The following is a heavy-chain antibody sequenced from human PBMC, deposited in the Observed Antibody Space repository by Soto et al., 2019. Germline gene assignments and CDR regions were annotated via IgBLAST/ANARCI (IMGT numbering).Heavy chain of an antibody. CDR3: AHSTSSGTDY. CDR2: IYWDDDK. Sequence: SGPTLVNPTQTLTLTCTFSGFSLNTSAVTVGWIRQPPGKALEWLALIYWDDDKRYSTSMKSRLTITQDTSKNQVVLTMTNMDPVDTASYYCAHSTSSGTDYWGQGTLVTVSS. CDR1: GFSLNTSAVT. D-gene: IGHD6-25*01. J-gene: IGHJ4*02. V-gene: IGHV2-5*02.